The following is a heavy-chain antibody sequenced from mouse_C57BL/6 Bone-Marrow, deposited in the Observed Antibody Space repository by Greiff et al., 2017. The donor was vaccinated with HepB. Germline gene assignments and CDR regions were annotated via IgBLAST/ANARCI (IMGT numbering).Heavy chain of an antibody. J-gene: IGHJ3*01. D-gene: IGHD2-5*01. V-gene: IGHV1-81*01. CDR3: AREYSNPAWFAY. Sequence: QVQLKESGAELARPGASVKLSCKASGYTFTSYGISWVKQRTGQGLEWIGEIYPRSGNTYYNEKFKGKATLTADKSSSTAYMELRSLTSEDSAVYFCAREYSNPAWFAYWGQGTLVTVSA. CDR2: IYPRSGNT. CDR1: GYTFTSYG.